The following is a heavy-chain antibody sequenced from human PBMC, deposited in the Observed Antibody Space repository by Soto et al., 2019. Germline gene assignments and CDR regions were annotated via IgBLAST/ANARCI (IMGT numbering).Heavy chain of an antibody. CDR2: IYPGDSDT. CDR3: ARHRSPDYDFWSGTNDYYYYGMDV. CDR1: GYSFTSYW. D-gene: IGHD3-3*01. J-gene: IGHJ6*02. V-gene: IGHV5-51*01. Sequence: GESLKISCKGSGYSFTSYWIGWVRQMPGEGLEWMGIIYPGDSDTRYSPSFQGQVTISADKSISTAYLQWSSLKASDTAMYYCARHRSPDYDFWSGTNDYYYYGMDVWGQGTTVTVSS.